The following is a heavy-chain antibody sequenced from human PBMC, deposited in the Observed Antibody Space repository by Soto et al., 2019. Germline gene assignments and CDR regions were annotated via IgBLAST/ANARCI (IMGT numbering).Heavy chain of an antibody. D-gene: IGHD2-15*01. V-gene: IGHV1-3*01. Sequence: GASAKVSCKASGYTFTSYAMHWVRQAPGQRLEWMGWINAGNGNTKYSQKFQGRVTITRDTSASTAYMELSSLRSEDTAVYYCARGPGGPDGPGDYWGQGTLVTVSS. J-gene: IGHJ4*02. CDR2: INAGNGNT. CDR3: ARGPGGPDGPGDY. CDR1: GYTFTSYA.